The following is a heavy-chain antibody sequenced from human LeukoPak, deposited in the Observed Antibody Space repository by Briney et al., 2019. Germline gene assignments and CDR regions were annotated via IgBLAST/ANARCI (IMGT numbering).Heavy chain of an antibody. V-gene: IGHV4-39*07. J-gene: IGHJ4*02. Sequence: SETLSLTYTVSGGSINSNLDYWGWLRQPPGKGLDWIGSLYYSGTTYYNPSLESRVTISVDTSKNQFSLKLSSVTAADTAVYYCAREVMAASETPDYWGQGTLVTVSS. CDR3: AREVMAASETPDY. D-gene: IGHD2-21*01. CDR2: LYYSGTT. CDR1: GGSINSNLDY.